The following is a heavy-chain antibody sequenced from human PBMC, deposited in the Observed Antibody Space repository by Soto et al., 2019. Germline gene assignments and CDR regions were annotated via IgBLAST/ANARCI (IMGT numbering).Heavy chain of an antibody. Sequence: ASVKVSCKASGYIFTSYGISWVRQAPGQGLEWMGWISAYNGNTNYAQKLQGRVTMTTDTSTSTAYMELRSLRSDDTAVYYCARVPSKEGYFDYWGQGTLVTVSS. J-gene: IGHJ4*02. CDR3: ARVPSKEGYFDY. CDR1: GYIFTSYG. CDR2: ISAYNGNT. D-gene: IGHD4-4*01. V-gene: IGHV1-18*01.